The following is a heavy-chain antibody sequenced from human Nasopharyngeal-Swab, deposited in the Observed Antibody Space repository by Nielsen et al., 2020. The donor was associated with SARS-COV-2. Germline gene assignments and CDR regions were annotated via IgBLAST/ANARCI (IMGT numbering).Heavy chain of an antibody. CDR3: ARGPSGIAAASTADDAFDI. D-gene: IGHD6-13*01. Sequence: PGKGLERIGEINHSGSTNYNPSLKSRVTISVDTSKNQFSLKLSSVTAADTAVYYCARGPSGIAAASTADDAFDIWGQGTMVTVSS. J-gene: IGHJ3*02. CDR2: INHSGST. V-gene: IGHV4-34*01.